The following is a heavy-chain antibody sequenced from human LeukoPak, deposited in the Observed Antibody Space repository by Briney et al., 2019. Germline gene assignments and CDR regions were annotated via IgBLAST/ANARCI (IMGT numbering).Heavy chain of an antibody. CDR3: ARGRRTVFGVVIPHFDY. CDR1: GGSINSYF. CDR2: INYTENT. J-gene: IGHJ4*02. D-gene: IGHD3-3*01. V-gene: IGHV4-59*01. Sequence: SETLSLTCRLSGGSINSYFWSWIRQPPGKGLEWIGYINYTENTNFNPSLKNRVTMSIDTSTKKFSLSLTSVTASDTAVYYCARGRRTVFGVVIPHFDYWGRGTLVTVSS.